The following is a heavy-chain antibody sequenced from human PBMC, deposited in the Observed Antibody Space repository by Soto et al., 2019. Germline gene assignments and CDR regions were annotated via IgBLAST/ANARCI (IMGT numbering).Heavy chain of an antibody. CDR1: GGTFSSYA. Sequence: QVQLVQSGAEVKKPGSSVKVSCKASGGTFSSYAISWVRQAPGQGLEWMGGIIPILGTANYAQKFQGRVRITADESTSTAYMELSSLRSEDTAVYYCASVAGGFGESNAFDPWGQGTLVTVSS. J-gene: IGHJ5*02. CDR2: IIPILGTA. D-gene: IGHD3-10*01. V-gene: IGHV1-69*01. CDR3: ASVAGGFGESNAFDP.